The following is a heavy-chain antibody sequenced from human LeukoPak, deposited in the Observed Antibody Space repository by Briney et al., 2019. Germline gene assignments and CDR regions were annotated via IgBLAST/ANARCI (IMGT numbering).Heavy chain of an antibody. CDR3: AKDARRSSGWWFFDH. V-gene: IGHV3-23*01. CDR1: GFTFSNYG. J-gene: IGHJ4*02. CDR2: IVGRDGDT. Sequence: GGSLRLSCAASGFTFSNYGMTWVRQAPGKGLEWVSTIVGRDGDTYYTDSVKGRFTISRDISKNTVYLQMSSLRGDDTAVYYCAKDARRSSGWWFFDHWGQGTLVTVSS. D-gene: IGHD6-19*01.